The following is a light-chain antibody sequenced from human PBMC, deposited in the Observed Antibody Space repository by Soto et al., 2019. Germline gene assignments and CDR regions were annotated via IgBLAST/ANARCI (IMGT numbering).Light chain of an antibody. Sequence: DIQMTQSPSSLSASIGDRITITCQASQDISNFLNWFQQKPGKAPKLLIYDASNLETGVPSRFSGSGSGTDFTFTINSLQPEDIATYYCQQYENLPRTFGQGTKLEV. CDR1: QDISNF. V-gene: IGKV1-33*01. CDR3: QQYENLPRT. J-gene: IGKJ2*01. CDR2: DAS.